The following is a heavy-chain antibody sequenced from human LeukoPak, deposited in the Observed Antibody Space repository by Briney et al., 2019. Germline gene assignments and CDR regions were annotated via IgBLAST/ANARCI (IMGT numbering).Heavy chain of an antibody. CDR1: GFTFSSYA. CDR2: ISYDGSNK. D-gene: IGHD3-3*01. Sequence: GRSLRLSCAASGFTFSSYAMHWVRQAPGKGLEWVAVISYDGSNKYYADSVKGRFTISRDNSKNTLYLQMNSLRAEDTAVYYCARATYDFWSGYYTDWFDPWGQGTLVTVSS. V-gene: IGHV3-30-3*01. CDR3: ARATYDFWSGYYTDWFDP. J-gene: IGHJ5*02.